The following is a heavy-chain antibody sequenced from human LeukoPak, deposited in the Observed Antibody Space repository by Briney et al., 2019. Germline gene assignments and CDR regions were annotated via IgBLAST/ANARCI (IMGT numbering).Heavy chain of an antibody. CDR1: GGSISSSSYY. V-gene: IGHV4-39*01. D-gene: IGHD3-10*01. CDR3: ARPHGSGSYFDY. CDR2: IYYSGST. J-gene: IGHJ4*02. Sequence: PSETLSLTCTVSGGSISSSSYYWGWIRQPPGKGLEGIGSIYYSGSTYYNPSLKSRVTISVDTSKNQFSLKLSSVTAADTAVYYCARPHGSGSYFDYWGQGTLVTVSS.